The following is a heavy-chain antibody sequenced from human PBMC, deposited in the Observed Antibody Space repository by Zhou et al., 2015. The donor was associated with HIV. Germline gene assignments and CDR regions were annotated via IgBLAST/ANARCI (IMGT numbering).Heavy chain of an antibody. Sequence: QVQLVQSGAEVKKPGSSVKVSCKASGGTFSSYAISWVRQAPGQGLEWMGGIIPIFGTANYAQKFQGRVTITADESTSTAYMELSSLRSEDTAVYYCARDRRPAAILYFDYWGQGTLVTVSS. CDR3: ARDRRPAAILYFDY. J-gene: IGHJ4*02. D-gene: IGHD2-2*02. CDR2: IIPIFGTA. V-gene: IGHV1-69*12. CDR1: GGTFSSYA.